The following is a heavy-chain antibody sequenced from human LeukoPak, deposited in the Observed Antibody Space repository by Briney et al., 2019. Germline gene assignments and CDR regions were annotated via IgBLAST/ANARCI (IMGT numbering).Heavy chain of an antibody. CDR2: IWYDGSNE. V-gene: IGHV3-33*01. CDR3: TTRTGR. D-gene: IGHD1-1*01. Sequence: GRSLRLSCAASGFTFSSHAMHWVRQAPGKGLEWVAVIWYDGSNEYYADPVKGRFTISRDNFKDTLYLQMNSLRAEDTAVYYCTTRTGRWGQGTLVTVSS. CDR1: GFTFSSHA. J-gene: IGHJ4*02.